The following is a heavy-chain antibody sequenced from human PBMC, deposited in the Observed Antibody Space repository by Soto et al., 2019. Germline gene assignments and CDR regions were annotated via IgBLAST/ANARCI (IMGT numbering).Heavy chain of an antibody. D-gene: IGHD3-16*01. J-gene: IGHJ5*02. Sequence: SETLSLTCTVSGGSISRGGYYWSWIRQHPGKGLEWIGYIYYSGSTYYNPSLKSRVTISVDTSKNQFSLKLSSVTAADTAVYYCARVGGINWFDPWGQGTLVTVSS. CDR2: IYYSGST. CDR1: GGSISRGGYY. V-gene: IGHV4-31*03. CDR3: ARVGGINWFDP.